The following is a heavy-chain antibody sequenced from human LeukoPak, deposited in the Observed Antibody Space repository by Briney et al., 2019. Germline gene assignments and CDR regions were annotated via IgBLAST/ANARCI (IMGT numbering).Heavy chain of an antibody. CDR1: SYSISSGYY. D-gene: IGHD2-15*01. CDR2: ISHSVGT. V-gene: IGHV4-38-2*01. J-gene: IGHJ4*02. Sequence: SETLSLTCVVSSYSISSGYYWGWIRQPPGKGVEWIGSISHSVGTYYNPSLKTRVTISVDTSKNQFSLRLSSGTAADTAVYYCARASRFCSGGSCSYYFDSWGQGSLVTVSS. CDR3: ARASRFCSGGSCSYYFDS.